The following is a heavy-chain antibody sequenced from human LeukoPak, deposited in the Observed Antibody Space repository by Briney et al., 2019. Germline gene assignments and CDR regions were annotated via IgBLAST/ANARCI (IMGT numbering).Heavy chain of an antibody. CDR3: ARDYYGSGSYFPEAFDI. D-gene: IGHD3-10*01. V-gene: IGHV4-30-4*01. CDR2: IYSGST. CDR1: GGSISSYY. J-gene: IGHJ3*02. Sequence: SETLSLTCTVSGGSISSYYWSWIRQPPGKGLEWIGYIYSGSTYYNPSLKSRVTISLDTSKSQFSLKLSSVTAADTAVYYCARDYYGSGSYFPEAFDIWGQGTMVTVSS.